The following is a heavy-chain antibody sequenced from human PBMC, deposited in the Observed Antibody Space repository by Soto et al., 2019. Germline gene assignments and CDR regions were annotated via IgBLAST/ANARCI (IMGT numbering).Heavy chain of an antibody. CDR3: ARDSTDVLRFLEWRPDAFDI. D-gene: IGHD3-3*01. CDR2: INSDGSST. Sequence: GGSLRLSCAASGFTFSSYWMHWVRQAPGKGLVWVSRINSDGSSTSYADSVRGRFTISRDNAKNTLYLQMNNLRAEDTAVYYCARDSTDVLRFLEWRPDAFDIWGQGTMVTVSS. J-gene: IGHJ3*02. V-gene: IGHV3-74*01. CDR1: GFTFSSYW.